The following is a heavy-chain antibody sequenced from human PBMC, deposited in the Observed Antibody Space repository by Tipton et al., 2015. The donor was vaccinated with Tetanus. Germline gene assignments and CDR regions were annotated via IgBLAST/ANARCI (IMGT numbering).Heavy chain of an antibody. D-gene: IGHD6-19*01. J-gene: IGHJ2*01. Sequence: SLRLSCAASGFTFDDYAMHWVRQAPGKGLEWVSGISWNSGSIGYADSVKGRFTISRDNSKNTLYLQMNSLRAEDTAVYYCAKDPGSGWYLWYFDLWGRGTLVTVSS. V-gene: IGHV3-9*01. CDR2: ISWNSGSI. CDR1: GFTFDDYA. CDR3: AKDPGSGWYLWYFDL.